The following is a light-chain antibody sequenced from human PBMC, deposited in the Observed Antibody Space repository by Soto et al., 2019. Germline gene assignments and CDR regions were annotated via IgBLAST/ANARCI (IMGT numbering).Light chain of an antibody. CDR2: EVS. J-gene: IGKJ5*01. CDR3: MQSTQLPPT. CDR1: QSLLHITGETF. Sequence: DVVMTQTPLSLSVAPGQPASISCKSSQSLLHITGETFLFWYLQKPGQSPQLLIYEVSTRVSGGPDRFSGSGSGTDLTLEIRRVETDDVGIYYCMQSTQLPPTFGQGTRLGIE. V-gene: IGKV2D-29*02.